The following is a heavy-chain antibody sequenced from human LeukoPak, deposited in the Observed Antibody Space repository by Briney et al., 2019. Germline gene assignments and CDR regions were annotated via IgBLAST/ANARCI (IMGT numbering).Heavy chain of an antibody. D-gene: IGHD6-19*01. J-gene: IGHJ3*02. CDR2: ISGSGGST. V-gene: IGHV3-23*01. CDR1: GFTFSNYA. CDR3: AKIRGWSDAHDAFDI. Sequence: GGSLRLSCTASGFTFSNYAMSWVRQAPGKGLEWVSVISGSGGSTYYADSVKGRFTISRDNSKNTLYLQMNSLRAEDTAVYYCAKIRGWSDAHDAFDIWGQGTMVTVSS.